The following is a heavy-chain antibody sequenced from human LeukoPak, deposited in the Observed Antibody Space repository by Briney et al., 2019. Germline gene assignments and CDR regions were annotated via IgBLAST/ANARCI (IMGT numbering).Heavy chain of an antibody. D-gene: IGHD2-2*01. CDR1: GFTFSSYG. J-gene: IGHJ5*02. Sequence: GRSLRLSCAASGFTFSSYGMHWVRQTPGKGLEWVAVISYDGSNKYYADSVKGRFTISRDNSKNTLYLQMNSLRAEDTAVYYCAKDRYCSSTSCLTPWGQGTLVTVSS. CDR2: ISYDGSNK. V-gene: IGHV3-30*18. CDR3: AKDRYCSSTSCLTP.